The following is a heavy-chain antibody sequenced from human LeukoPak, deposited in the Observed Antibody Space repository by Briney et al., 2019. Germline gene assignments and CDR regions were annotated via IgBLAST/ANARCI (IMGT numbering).Heavy chain of an antibody. D-gene: IGHD3-10*02. CDR1: GFTFDDYA. CDR3: ARDPYVSNFDY. Sequence: GGSLRLSCAASGFTFDDYAMHWVRHAPGKGLEWVSGISWNSGSIGYADSVKGRFTISRDNAKNSLYLHMHSLRVEDTAVYYCARDPYVSNFDYWGQGTLVTVSS. CDR2: ISWNSGSI. J-gene: IGHJ4*02. V-gene: IGHV3-9*01.